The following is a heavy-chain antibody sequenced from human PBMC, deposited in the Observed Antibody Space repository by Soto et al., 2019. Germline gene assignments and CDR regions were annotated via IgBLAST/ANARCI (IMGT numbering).Heavy chain of an antibody. Sequence: ASVQVSFKASGYTFTSYGISWLRQAPVQGLEWMGWISAYNGNSNYPQKLQGRVTMTTDKSTSTAYRELRSLSSDDTAVYYCARDIAATIPHYRGQGTLVTVSS. CDR3: ARDIAATIPHY. CDR2: ISAYNGNS. D-gene: IGHD5-12*01. CDR1: GYTFTSYG. J-gene: IGHJ4*02. V-gene: IGHV1-18*01.